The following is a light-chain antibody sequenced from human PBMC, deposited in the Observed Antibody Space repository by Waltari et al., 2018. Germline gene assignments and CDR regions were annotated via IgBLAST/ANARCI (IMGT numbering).Light chain of an antibody. J-gene: IGKJ1*01. CDR1: QSVGRP. CDR2: GAS. Sequence: EIVLTQSPGTLSWSPGERATLSCRASQSVGRPLAWYQLKPGQAPRLLIYGASTRATGTPDRFSGSGSGTDFSLTISRLEPEDFAVYFCQHYVRLPATFGQGTRVEV. V-gene: IGKV3-20*01. CDR3: QHYVRLPAT.